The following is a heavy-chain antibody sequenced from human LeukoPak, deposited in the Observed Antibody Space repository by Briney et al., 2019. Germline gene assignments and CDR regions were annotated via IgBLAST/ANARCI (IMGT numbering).Heavy chain of an antibody. CDR1: GCTLGTCD. J-gene: IGHJ4*02. CDR3: AKGYSSSWLFDY. V-gene: IGHV3-23*01. D-gene: IGHD6-13*01. CDR2: ISGSGGST. Sequence: GGSPRLSCAASGCTLGTCDMYWVRQAPGKGLEWVSAISGSGGSTYYADSVKGRFTISRDNSKNTLYLQMNSLRAEDTAVYYCAKGYSSSWLFDYWGQGTLVTVSS.